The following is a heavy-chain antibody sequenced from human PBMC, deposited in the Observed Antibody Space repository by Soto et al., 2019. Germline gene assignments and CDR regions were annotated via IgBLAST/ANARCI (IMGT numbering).Heavy chain of an antibody. V-gene: IGHV3-30-3*01. CDR2: VSFDGDKQ. J-gene: IGHJ6*04. CDR1: GFIFSSHT. D-gene: IGHD6-19*01. Sequence: QVRLVESGGGVVQPGGSLRLSCAVSGFIFSSHTMHWVRQAPGKGLEWVALVSFDGDKQYYAHSVRGRFTISRDFSKNTLYLQMETLRTDDTAVYSCAKGTVAGTYYYYAVDVWGNGTTVTVSS. CDR3: AKGTVAGTYYYYAVDV.